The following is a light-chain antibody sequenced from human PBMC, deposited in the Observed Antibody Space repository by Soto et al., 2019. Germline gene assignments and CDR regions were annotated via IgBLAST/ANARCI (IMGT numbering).Light chain of an antibody. Sequence: EIVLTQSPGTLSLSPGERATLSCRASQSVWCNFFAWYQQKPGQAPRLLIYGVSSRATDIPDRFSGGGSGTDFTLTISRREPEDFAVYFFQQYGAPPTTFGGGTKGEIK. CDR2: GVS. CDR3: QQYGAPPTT. V-gene: IGKV3-20*01. CDR1: QSVWCNF. J-gene: IGKJ4*01.